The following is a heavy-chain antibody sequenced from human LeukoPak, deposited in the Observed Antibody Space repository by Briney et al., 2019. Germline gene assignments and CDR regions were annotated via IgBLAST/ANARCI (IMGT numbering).Heavy chain of an antibody. V-gene: IGHV1-46*01. J-gene: IGHJ1*01. CDR3: ARSEGAEYFQH. D-gene: IGHD3-16*01. CDR2: INPSGGST. CDR1: GGTFSSYA. Sequence: ASVKVSCKASGGTFSSYAISWVRQAPGQGLEWMGIINPSGGSTSYAQKFQGRVTMTRDTSTSTVYMELSSLRSEDTAVYYCARSEGAEYFQHWGQGTLVTVSS.